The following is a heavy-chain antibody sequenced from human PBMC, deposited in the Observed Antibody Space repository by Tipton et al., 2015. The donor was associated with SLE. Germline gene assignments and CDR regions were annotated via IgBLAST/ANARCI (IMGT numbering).Heavy chain of an antibody. V-gene: IGHV4-34*01. J-gene: IGHJ4*02. Sequence: TLSLTCAVNGGSLSGYYWVWIRQPPEKGLEWIGEINHSGSTNYNPSLKSRVTISVDTSKNHFSLKLSSVTAADTAVYYCARLVRFLGGRFFDYWGQGTLVTVSS. D-gene: IGHD3-3*01. CDR1: GGSLSGYY. CDR3: ARLVRFLGGRFFDY. CDR2: INHSGST.